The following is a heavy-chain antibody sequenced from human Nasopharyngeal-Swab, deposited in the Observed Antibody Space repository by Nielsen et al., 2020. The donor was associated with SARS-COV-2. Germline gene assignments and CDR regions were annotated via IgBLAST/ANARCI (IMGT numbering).Heavy chain of an antibody. Sequence: WIRQPPGKGLEWIGEINHSGSTNYNPSLKSRVTISVDTSKNQFSLKLSSVTAADTAVYYRARGKILRYFDWLLYPFDYWGQGTLVTVSS. CDR3: ARGKILRYFDWLLYPFDY. V-gene: IGHV4-34*01. CDR2: INHSGST. J-gene: IGHJ4*02. D-gene: IGHD3-9*01.